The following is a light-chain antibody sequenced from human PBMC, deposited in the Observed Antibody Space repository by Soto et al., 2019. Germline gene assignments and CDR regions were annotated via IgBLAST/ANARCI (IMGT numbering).Light chain of an antibody. Sequence: DIQMTQSPSSLSASVGDRVTITCRASQGISNYLAWYQQKPGKVPKLLIYAASTLQSGFPSRFSGSGSGTDFTLTISSQQPEDVATFYCQKYNGAARTFGLATKVEIK. J-gene: IGKJ1*01. CDR3: QKYNGAART. CDR2: AAS. CDR1: QGISNY. V-gene: IGKV1-27*01.